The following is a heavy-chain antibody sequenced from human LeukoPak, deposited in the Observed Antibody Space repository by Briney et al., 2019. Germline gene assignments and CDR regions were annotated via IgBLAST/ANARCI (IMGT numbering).Heavy chain of an antibody. V-gene: IGHV4-61*01. J-gene: IGHJ4*02. CDR2: IYYSGST. CDR3: ARELGSGWYDTFDY. D-gene: IGHD6-19*01. Sequence: SETLSLTCTVSGGSVSSGSYYWSWIRQPPGKGLEWIGYIYYSGSTNYNPSLKSRVTISVDTSKNQFSLKLSSVTAADTAAYYCARELGSGWYDTFDYWGQGTLVTVSS. CDR1: GGSVSSGSYY.